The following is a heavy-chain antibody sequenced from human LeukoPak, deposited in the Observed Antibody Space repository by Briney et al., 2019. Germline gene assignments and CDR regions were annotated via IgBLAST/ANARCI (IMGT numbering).Heavy chain of an antibody. D-gene: IGHD2/OR15-2a*01. CDR3: ARSNYDSTTFYYHLDL. J-gene: IGHJ5*02. CDR1: GFTFSSYW. CDR2: VDVHGQGT. V-gene: IGHV3-74*01. Sequence: GGSLRLCCAASGFTFSSYWMHWIRQAPGKGPVWVSRVDVHGQGTAYADSVKGRFTISRDNAKNTLSLQMNSLSAEDTAVYYCARSNYDSTTFYYHLDLWGQGTLVTVSS.